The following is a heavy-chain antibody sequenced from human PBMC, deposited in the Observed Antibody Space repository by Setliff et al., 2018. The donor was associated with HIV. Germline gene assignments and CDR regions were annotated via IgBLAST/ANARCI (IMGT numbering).Heavy chain of an antibody. CDR1: GYTFSTYG. CDR2: VSAYNGHT. CDR3: ARDLFRWAAAGPNYFDS. V-gene: IGHV1-18*01. J-gene: IGHJ4*02. Sequence: SVKVSCKASGYTFSTYGITWVRQAPGQGLEWMGWVSAYNGHTDFAQKFQGRITLTTDTSSNTAYMELRSLRSDDTAIYYCARDLFRWAAAGPNYFDSWGQGTLVTVSS. D-gene: IGHD6-13*01.